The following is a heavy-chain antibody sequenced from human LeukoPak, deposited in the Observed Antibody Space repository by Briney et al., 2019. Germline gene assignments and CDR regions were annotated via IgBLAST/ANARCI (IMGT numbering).Heavy chain of an antibody. V-gene: IGHV3-74*01. CDR3: TRDYSYAMAV. CDR2: INSDGSST. Sequence: GGSPRLSCAASGFTFSSAWMHWVRQTPGKGLVWVSRINSDGSSTNYADSVKGRFTISRDSAKNMVNLQMNSLRAEDTAIYYCTRDYSYAMAVWGQGTTVTVSS. J-gene: IGHJ6*02. CDR1: GFTFSSAW. D-gene: IGHD2-21*01.